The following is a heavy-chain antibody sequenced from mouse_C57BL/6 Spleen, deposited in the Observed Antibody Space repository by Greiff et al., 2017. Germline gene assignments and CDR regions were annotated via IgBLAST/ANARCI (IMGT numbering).Heavy chain of an antibody. J-gene: IGHJ4*01. CDR2: IYPGSGST. CDR1: GYTFTSYW. D-gene: IGHD2-2*01. V-gene: IGHV1-55*01. Sequence: VQLQQPGAELVKPGASVKMSCKASGYTFTSYWITWVKQRPGQGLEWIGDIYPGSGSTNYNEKFKSKDTLTVDTSSSTAYMQLSSLTSEDSAVYYCAIGYDGYYYAMDYWGQGTSVTVAS. CDR3: AIGYDGYYYAMDY.